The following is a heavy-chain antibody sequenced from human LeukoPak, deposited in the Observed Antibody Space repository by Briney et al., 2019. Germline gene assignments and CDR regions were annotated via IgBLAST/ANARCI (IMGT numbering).Heavy chain of an antibody. Sequence: TGGSLRLSCAASKFAFSSYAMSWVRQAPGKGLEWVSAISGGGGNTYYADSVKGRFTISRDNSKNTLYLQMNSLRAEDTAVYYCAKVLESPQLNYDILTGYYLASDWAFDYWGQGTLVTVSS. CDR1: KFAFSSYA. V-gene: IGHV3-23*01. D-gene: IGHD3-9*01. J-gene: IGHJ4*02. CDR3: AKVLESPQLNYDILTGYYLASDWAFDY. CDR2: ISGGGGNT.